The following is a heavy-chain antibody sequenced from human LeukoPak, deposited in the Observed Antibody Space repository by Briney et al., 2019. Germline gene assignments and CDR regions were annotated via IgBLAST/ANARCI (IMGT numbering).Heavy chain of an antibody. V-gene: IGHV4-59*12. D-gene: IGHD2-2*01. Sequence: PSETLSLTCTVSGGSFNDYYWTWIRQPPGKGLEWIGYIYYSGSTNYNPSLKSRVTISVDTSKNQFSLKLSSMTAADTAVYYCARGRTGYQLLPTKKDYSYYYIDVWGKGTTVTVSS. CDR2: IYYSGST. J-gene: IGHJ6*03. CDR3: ARGRTGYQLLPTKKDYSYYYIDV. CDR1: GGSFNDYY.